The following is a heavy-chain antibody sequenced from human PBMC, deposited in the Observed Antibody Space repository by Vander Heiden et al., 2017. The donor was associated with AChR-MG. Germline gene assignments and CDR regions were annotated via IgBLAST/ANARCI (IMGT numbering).Heavy chain of an antibody. D-gene: IGHD2-15*01. CDR2: ISGSGGST. CDR3: AKDRRYCSGGSCYRDY. Sequence: EVQLLESGGGLVQPGGSLRLSCEASGFTFLRYAMSWVRQAPGKGLEWVSAISGSGGSTYYADSVKGRFTISRDNSKNTLYLQMNSLRAEDTAVYYCAKDRRYCSGGSCYRDYWGQGTLVTVSS. CDR1: GFTFLRYA. J-gene: IGHJ4*02. V-gene: IGHV3-23*01.